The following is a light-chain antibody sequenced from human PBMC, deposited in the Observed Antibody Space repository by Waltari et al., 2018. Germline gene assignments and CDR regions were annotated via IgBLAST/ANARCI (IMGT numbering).Light chain of an antibody. CDR3: HSRDTSSTRF. CDR1: SLRRYS. J-gene: IGLJ2*01. Sequence: SSDLTQDPAVSVALGQTVRITCQGDSLRRYSARWYQQRPGQAAILVRYGQNDRPSGIPDRFSGSTSGNTASLTITGAQAEDEADYYCHSRDTSSTRFFGGGTRLTV. V-gene: IGLV3-19*01. CDR2: GQN.